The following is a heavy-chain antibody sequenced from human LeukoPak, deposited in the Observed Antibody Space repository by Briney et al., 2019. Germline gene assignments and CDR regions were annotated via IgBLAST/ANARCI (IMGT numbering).Heavy chain of an antibody. CDR2: INHSGST. CDR3: ARVGKGYCSSTSCYRWLTHFDY. D-gene: IGHD2-2*01. Sequence: SETLSLTCAVYGGXFSGYYWSWIRQPPGKGLEWIGQINHSGSTNYNPSLKSRANISVDTSKNQFSRKLSSVTAADTAVYYCARVGKGYCSSTSCYRWLTHFDYWGQGTLVTVSS. V-gene: IGHV4-34*01. CDR1: GGXFSGYY. J-gene: IGHJ4*02.